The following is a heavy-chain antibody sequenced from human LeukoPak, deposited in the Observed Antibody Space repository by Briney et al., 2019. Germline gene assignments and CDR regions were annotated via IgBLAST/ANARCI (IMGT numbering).Heavy chain of an antibody. J-gene: IGHJ4*02. CDR1: GFTSSSYE. D-gene: IGHD6-19*01. CDR3: ARYPYSSGWNGIRQDD. CDR2: ISSSGSSV. Sequence: GGSLRLSCAASGFTSSSYEMNWVRQAPGKGLEWISYISSSGSSVYYADSVKGRFTISRDDAKNSLHLQMNSLRVEDTAVYYCARYPYSSGWNGIRQDDWGQGTLVTVSS. V-gene: IGHV3-48*03.